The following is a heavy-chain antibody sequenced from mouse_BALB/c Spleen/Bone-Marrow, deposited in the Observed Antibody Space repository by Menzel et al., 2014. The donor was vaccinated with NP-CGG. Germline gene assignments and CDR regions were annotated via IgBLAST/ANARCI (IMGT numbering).Heavy chain of an antibody. CDR2: INPSNGRT. CDR1: GYTFTSYW. J-gene: IGHJ2*01. D-gene: IGHD2-14*01. Sequence: VQLQQSGAELVKPGASVELSCKASGYTFTSYWMHWVKQRPGQGLEWIGEINPSNGRTNYNEKFKSKATLTVDKSSSTAYMQLSSLTSEDSAVYYCARNYRYYFDYWGQGTTLTVSS. V-gene: IGHV1S81*02. CDR3: ARNYRYYFDY.